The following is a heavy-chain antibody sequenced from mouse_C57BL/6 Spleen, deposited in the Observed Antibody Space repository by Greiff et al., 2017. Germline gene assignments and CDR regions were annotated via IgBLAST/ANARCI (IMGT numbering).Heavy chain of an antibody. J-gene: IGHJ3*01. CDR2: IAPETGGT. D-gene: IGHD2-5*01. CDR3: TRSHYSNYGWFAY. Sequence: QVQLQQSGAELVRPGASVTLSCKASGYTFTDYEMHWVKQTPVHGLEWIGAIAPETGGTAYNQKFKGKAILTADKSSSTAYMELRSLTSEDSAVYYCTRSHYSNYGWFAYWGQGTLVTVSA. V-gene: IGHV1-15*01. CDR1: GYTFTDYE.